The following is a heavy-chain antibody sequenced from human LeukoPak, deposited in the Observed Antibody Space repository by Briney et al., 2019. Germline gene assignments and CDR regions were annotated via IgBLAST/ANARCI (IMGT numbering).Heavy chain of an antibody. CDR2: INTNTGNP. D-gene: IGHD5-24*01. CDR1: GYTFTTYA. Sequence: ASVKVSCKASGYTFTTYAMNWVRQAPGQGLEWMGWINTNTGNPTYAQGFTGRFVFSLDTSVSTAYLQISSLKAEDTAVYYCARALRDGYYYYMDVWGKGTTVTVSS. J-gene: IGHJ6*03. V-gene: IGHV7-4-1*02. CDR3: ARALRDGYYYYMDV.